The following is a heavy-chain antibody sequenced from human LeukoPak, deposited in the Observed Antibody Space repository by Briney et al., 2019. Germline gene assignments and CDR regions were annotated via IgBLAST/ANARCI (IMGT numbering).Heavy chain of an antibody. Sequence: GGSWTLAGAPSGFTFSSYWMGWVGQAQGKGRGWGANIKEDGSEKYYVDSVKGRFTISRDNAKNSLYLQMTCLRAEDTAVYYCARDRPMVRGVIRWFDPWGQGTLVTVSS. CDR2: IKEDGSEK. V-gene: IGHV3-7*04. CDR1: GFTFSSYW. D-gene: IGHD3-10*01. CDR3: ARDRPMVRGVIRWFDP. J-gene: IGHJ5*02.